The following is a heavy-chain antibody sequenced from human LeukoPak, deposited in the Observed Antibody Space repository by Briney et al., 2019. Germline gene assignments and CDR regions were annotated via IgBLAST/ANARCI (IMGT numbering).Heavy chain of an antibody. CDR3: TRLLSHRSGAFDI. Sequence: QPGGSLKLSCAASGFTFSGSAMHWVRQASGKGQECVGRIRSKANSYATAYAASVKGRFTISRDDSKNTAYLQMNSLKTEDTAVYYCTRLLSHRSGAFDIWGQGTMVTVSS. D-gene: IGHD3-16*02. V-gene: IGHV3-73*01. J-gene: IGHJ3*02. CDR1: GFTFSGSA. CDR2: IRSKANSYAT.